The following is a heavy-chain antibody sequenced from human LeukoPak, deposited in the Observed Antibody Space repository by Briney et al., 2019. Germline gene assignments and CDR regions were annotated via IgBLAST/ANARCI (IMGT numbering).Heavy chain of an antibody. Sequence: SETLSLTCAVYGGSFSGHYWSWIRQPPGKGLEWIGEINHSGSTNYNPSLKSRVTISVDKSKNQFSLKLSSVTAADTAVYYCASLGFHGAFDIWGQGTMVTVSS. CDR1: GGSFSGHY. CDR3: ASLGFHGAFDI. CDR2: INHSGST. V-gene: IGHV4-34*01. J-gene: IGHJ3*02. D-gene: IGHD5-24*01.